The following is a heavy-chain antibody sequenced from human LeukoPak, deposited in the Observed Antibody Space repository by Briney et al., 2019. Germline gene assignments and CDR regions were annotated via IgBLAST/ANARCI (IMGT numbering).Heavy chain of an antibody. CDR3: AELGITMIGGV. J-gene: IGHJ6*04. CDR1: GFPFNNYG. CDR2: ISSSGSTI. V-gene: IGHV3-48*04. Sequence: TGGSLRLSCAASGFPFNNYGMSWVRQAPGKGLEWVSYISSSGSTIYYADSVKGRFTISRDNAKNSLYLQMNSLRAEDTAVYYCAELGITMIGGVWGKGTTVTISS. D-gene: IGHD3-10*02.